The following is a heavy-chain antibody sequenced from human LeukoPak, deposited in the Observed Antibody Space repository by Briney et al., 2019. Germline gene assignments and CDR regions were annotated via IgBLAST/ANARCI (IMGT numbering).Heavy chain of an antibody. V-gene: IGHV4-39*01. J-gene: IGHJ4*02. CDR1: GGSISDSSYY. D-gene: IGHD1-1*01. CDR3: ARHLGNGYERFDQ. CDR2: IFYVGDT. Sequence: SETLSLTCTVSGGSISDSSYYWGWIRQAPGKGQEWIGTIFYVGDTYYNPSLESRLSISVDTSKNEFYLRLSSVTAADTAVYYCARHLGNGYERFDQWGQGTVVTVSS.